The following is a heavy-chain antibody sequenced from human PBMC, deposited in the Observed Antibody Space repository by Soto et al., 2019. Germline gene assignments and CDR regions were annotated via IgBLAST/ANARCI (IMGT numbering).Heavy chain of an antibody. CDR1: GFTFSSYA. D-gene: IGHD1-26*01. CDR2: ISGSGGST. Sequence: EVQLLESGGGLVQPGGSLRLSCAASGFTFSSYAMSWVRQAPGKGLEWVSAISGSGGSTYYADSVKGRFTISRDNSKNTLDLQMNSPRAEDRAVYYCAKDEEGATVWTPCFYWGQGTLVTVSS. V-gene: IGHV3-23*01. CDR3: AKDEEGATVWTPCFY. J-gene: IGHJ4*02.